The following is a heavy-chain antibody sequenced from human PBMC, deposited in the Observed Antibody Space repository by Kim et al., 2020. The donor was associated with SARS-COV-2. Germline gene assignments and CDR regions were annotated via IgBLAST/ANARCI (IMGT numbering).Heavy chain of an antibody. D-gene: IGHD3-22*01. Sequence: AQKLQGRVTITADESTSTAYMELSSLRSEDTAVYYCARVMTVSSGYLTPDWGQGTLVTVSS. CDR3: ARVMTVSSGYLTPD. J-gene: IGHJ4*02. V-gene: IGHV1-69*01.